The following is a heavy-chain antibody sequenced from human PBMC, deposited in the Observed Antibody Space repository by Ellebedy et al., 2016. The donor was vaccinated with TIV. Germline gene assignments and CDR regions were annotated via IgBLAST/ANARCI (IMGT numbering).Heavy chain of an antibody. CDR2: IKSDGSST. CDR3: ARDPGELLPGLADY. J-gene: IGHJ4*02. D-gene: IGHD1-26*01. V-gene: IGHV3-74*01. Sequence: GGSLRLSXAASGFTFSNYWMHWVRQAPGKGLVWVSRIKSDGSSTTYADSVKGRFTISRDNAKNTLYLQMNSLRAKDTAVYYCARDPGELLPGLADYWGQGTLVTVSS. CDR1: GFTFSNYW.